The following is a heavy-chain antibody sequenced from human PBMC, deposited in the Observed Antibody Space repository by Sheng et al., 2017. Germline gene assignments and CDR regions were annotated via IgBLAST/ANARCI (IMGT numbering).Heavy chain of an antibody. D-gene: IGHD3-16*01. J-gene: IGHJ3*02. V-gene: IGHV3-23*04. Sequence: EVQLVESGGGLVQPGGTLRLSCAASGFTFTNYGMSWVRQALGKGLEWVSSISGSGGSTYYADSVKGRFTISRDNSKNTLYLQMNSLRAEDTAVYSCAKGGYNGGTFDIWGQATMVTVSS. CDR1: GFTFTNYG. CDR2: ISGSGGST. CDR3: AKGGYNGGTFDI.